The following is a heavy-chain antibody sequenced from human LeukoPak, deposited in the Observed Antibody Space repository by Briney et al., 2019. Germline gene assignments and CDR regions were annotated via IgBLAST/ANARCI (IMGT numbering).Heavy chain of an antibody. J-gene: IGHJ4*02. Sequence: GGSLRLSCAASGFTFSNYAMSWVRQAPGKGLEWVSTISGSGDSTYYGDSVKGRFTVSRDNSKNTLYLQMSSLRADDTAIYYCAKGGTGSAWISLDYRGQGTLVTVSS. V-gene: IGHV3-23*01. CDR3: AKGGTGSAWISLDY. CDR2: ISGSGDST. D-gene: IGHD6-19*01. CDR1: GFTFSNYA.